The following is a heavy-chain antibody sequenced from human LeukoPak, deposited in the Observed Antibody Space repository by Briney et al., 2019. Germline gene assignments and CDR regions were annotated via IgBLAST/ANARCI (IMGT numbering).Heavy chain of an antibody. CDR2: ISSDGSIK. D-gene: IGHD3-10*01. J-gene: IGHJ6*03. CDR3: ARDPNTGYMDV. CDR1: GFTFSIYE. V-gene: IGHV3-30*04. Sequence: PGGSLRLSCAASGFTFSIYEMNWVRQAPGKGLEWVAVISSDGSIKYYVDSVKGRFTISRDNSKNTLYLQMNSLRAEDTAIYYCARDPNTGYMDVWGKGTTVTVSS.